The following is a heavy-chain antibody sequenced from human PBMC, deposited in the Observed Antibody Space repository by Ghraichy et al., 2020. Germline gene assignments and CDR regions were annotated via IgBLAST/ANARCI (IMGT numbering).Heavy chain of an antibody. V-gene: IGHV4-38-2*02. CDR1: GYSISSGYY. CDR2: MYHSGIT. Sequence: SETLSLTCAVSGYSISSGYYWGWIRQPPGKGLEWIGSMYHSGITYYNPSLKSRVTISVDASKNQFSLKLSSVTVADTAVYYCARDTGSSGSSWFDPWGQGTLVTVSS. CDR3: ARDTGSSGSSWFDP. J-gene: IGHJ5*02. D-gene: IGHD6-6*01.